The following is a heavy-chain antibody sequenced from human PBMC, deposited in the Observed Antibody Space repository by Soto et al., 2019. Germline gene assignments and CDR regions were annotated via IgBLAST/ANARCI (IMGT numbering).Heavy chain of an antibody. J-gene: IGHJ4*02. CDR1: AFTSSAHW. CDR3: ARGNGWIFAS. Sequence: EEQLVESGGGLVQPGGSLRLSCAASAFTSSAHWMTWVRQAPGKGLEWVACIKQDDSETYYVDSVKGRFTISTDNAKKSVYLQMNSLRVEDTAVYYCARGNGWIFASWGQGTLVSVS. V-gene: IGHV3-7*01. CDR2: IKQDDSET. D-gene: IGHD6-19*01.